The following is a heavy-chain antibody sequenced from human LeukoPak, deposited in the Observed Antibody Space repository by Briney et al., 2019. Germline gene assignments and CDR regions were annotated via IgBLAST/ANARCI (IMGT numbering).Heavy chain of an antibody. J-gene: IGHJ4*02. D-gene: IGHD6-13*01. Sequence: PGGSLRLSCAASGFTFSSYAMGWVRQAPGKGLEWVSAISGSGGSTYYADSVKGRFTISRDNSKNTLYLQMNSLRAEDTAVYYCAKDPAYRLQQLVALDYWGQGTLVTVSS. CDR1: GFTFSSYA. V-gene: IGHV3-23*01. CDR3: AKDPAYRLQQLVALDY. CDR2: ISGSGGST.